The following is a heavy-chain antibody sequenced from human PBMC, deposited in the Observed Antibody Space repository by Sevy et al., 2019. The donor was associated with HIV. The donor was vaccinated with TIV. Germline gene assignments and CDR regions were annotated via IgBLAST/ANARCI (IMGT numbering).Heavy chain of an antibody. CDR3: AKDRRYGDIGLFDY. CDR2: IISSGDTI. J-gene: IGHJ4*02. CDR1: GFTFSSYE. V-gene: IGHV3-48*03. Sequence: GGSLRLSCTASGFTFSSYEMNWVRQAPGKGLEWVSSIISSGDTIYYADSVKGRFTVSRDNAKNSLFLQMNSLRAEDTAVYYCAKDRRYGDIGLFDYWGQGTLVTVSS. D-gene: IGHD4-17*01.